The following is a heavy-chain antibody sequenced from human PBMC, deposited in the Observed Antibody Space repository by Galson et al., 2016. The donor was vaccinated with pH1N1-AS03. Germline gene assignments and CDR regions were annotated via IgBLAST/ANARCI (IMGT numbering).Heavy chain of an antibody. CDR1: EFTFSIYH. V-gene: IGHV3-48*02. J-gene: IGHJ4*02. D-gene: IGHD5-12*01. CDR3: ARDTGYGGTFDN. CDR2: INSRSDTI. Sequence: SLRLSCAASEFTFSIYHMSWVRQAPGKGLEWVSYINSRSDTIYYADSVKGRFTISRDNAKNSLYLQMSSLRDDDTAVYYCARDTGYGGTFDNWGREPWSPSPQ.